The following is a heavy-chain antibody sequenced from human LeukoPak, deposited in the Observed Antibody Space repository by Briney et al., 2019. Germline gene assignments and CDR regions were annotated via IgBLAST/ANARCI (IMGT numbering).Heavy chain of an antibody. V-gene: IGHV1-2*02. Sequence: ASVKVSCKASGYTFTGYYMHWVRQAPGQGLGWMGWINPNSGGTNYAQKFQGRVTMTRDTSISTAYMELSRLRSDDTAVYYCARSYDILTNLDYWGQGTLVTVSS. D-gene: IGHD3-9*01. J-gene: IGHJ4*02. CDR1: GYTFTGYY. CDR2: INPNSGGT. CDR3: ARSYDILTNLDY.